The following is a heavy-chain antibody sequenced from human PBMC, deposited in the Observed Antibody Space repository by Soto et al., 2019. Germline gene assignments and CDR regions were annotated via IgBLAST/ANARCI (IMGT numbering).Heavy chain of an antibody. CDR3: ARDRRDYGDYVVWYYGMDV. J-gene: IGHJ6*02. D-gene: IGHD4-17*01. Sequence: SQTLSLTCVISGDSVSSNSAAWSWIRQSPSRGLEWLGRTYYRSKWYNDYAVSVKSRITINPDTSKNQFSLQLNSVTPEDTAVYYCARDRRDYGDYVVWYYGMDVWGQGTTVTVSS. V-gene: IGHV6-1*01. CDR2: TYYRSKWYN. CDR1: GDSVSSNSAA.